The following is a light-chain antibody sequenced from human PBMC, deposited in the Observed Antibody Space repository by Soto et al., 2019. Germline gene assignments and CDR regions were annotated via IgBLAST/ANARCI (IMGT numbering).Light chain of an antibody. J-gene: IGKJ2*01. CDR3: QQYDNWPPRWT. Sequence: ETVLTQSPGTLSLSPGETATLSCRAGQSVSSNLAWYQQKPGQAPRLLIYAASTRATGIPDRFSGSGSGTEFTLSIGSLQSEDFAIYYCQQYDNWPPRWTFGQGTKVDI. CDR1: QSVSSN. V-gene: IGKV3D-15*01. CDR2: AAS.